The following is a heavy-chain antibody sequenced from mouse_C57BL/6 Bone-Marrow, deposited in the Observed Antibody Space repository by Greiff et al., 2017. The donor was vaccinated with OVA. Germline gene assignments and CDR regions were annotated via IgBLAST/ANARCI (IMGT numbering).Heavy chain of an antibody. Sequence: EVQLVQSEGGLVQPGSSMKLSCTASGFTFSDYYMAWVRQVPEQGLEWVANINYDGSSTYYLDSFKSRFILSRDNAKNILYLQMSSLRSEDTATDDGARGDGYDAWDAMDYWGQGTSGTVSS. V-gene: IGHV5-16*01. CDR3: ARGDGYDAWDAMDY. CDR1: GFTFSDYY. J-gene: IGHJ4*01. D-gene: IGHD2-2*01. CDR2: INYDGSST.